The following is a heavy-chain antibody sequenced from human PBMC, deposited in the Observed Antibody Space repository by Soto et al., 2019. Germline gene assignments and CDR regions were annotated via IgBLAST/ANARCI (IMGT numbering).Heavy chain of an antibody. CDR1: GFSFTGYY. CDR2: INAHSGGT. Sequence: QVQLVQSGAAVKKPGASVKVSCKASGFSFTGYYIHWLRQAPGQGLEWMGWINAHSGGTEYAQKFQGRVTLTRETSIATAYLTLTSLTSDETALYYCAKDLTRQLAYWLDPWGQGTQVTVSS. V-gene: IGHV1-2*02. D-gene: IGHD6-6*01. CDR3: AKDLTRQLAYWLDP. J-gene: IGHJ5*02.